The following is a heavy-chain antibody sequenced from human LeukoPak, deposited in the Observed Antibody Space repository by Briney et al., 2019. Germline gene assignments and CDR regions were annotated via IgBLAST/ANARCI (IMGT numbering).Heavy chain of an antibody. CDR1: GFTFGDFD. Sequence: GGSLRLSCSASGFTFGDFDMNWVRQAPGKGLGWISYISTTGSTIFYADSVKGRFTISRDNAKISLFLQMNSLRDEDTAVYYCAREPKLRYGDSPSYFDSWGQGTLVTVSS. CDR3: AREPKLRYGDSPSYFDS. CDR2: ISTTGSTI. J-gene: IGHJ4*02. D-gene: IGHD4-17*01. V-gene: IGHV3-48*02.